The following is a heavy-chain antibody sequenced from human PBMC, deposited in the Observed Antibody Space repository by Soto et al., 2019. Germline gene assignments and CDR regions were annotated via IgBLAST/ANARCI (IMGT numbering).Heavy chain of an antibody. CDR3: VTVNLVGAAYYFDY. CDR2: VYYSGTT. J-gene: IGHJ4*02. V-gene: IGHV4-30-4*01. D-gene: IGHD1-26*01. Sequence: SETLSLTCTVSGGSIRNGDYYWGCIRQPPGKGLEWIGYVYYSGTTYSHPSLNRRVSISVDTSENQFSLRLTSVTAADTAVYYCVTVNLVGAAYYFDYWGPGTLVTVSS. CDR1: GGSIRNGDYY.